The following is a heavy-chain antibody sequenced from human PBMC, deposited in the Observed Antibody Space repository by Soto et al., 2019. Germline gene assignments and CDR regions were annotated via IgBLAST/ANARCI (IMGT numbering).Heavy chain of an antibody. Sequence: PSETLSLTCTVSGASISSYYWSWIRQPPGKGLEWIGSLFYSGSSNYNPSLKSRVTMSVDTSKNQFSLKLSSVTAADTAVYYCAREDCNSVICSSGGLDVWGRGTTVTVSS. CDR1: GASISSYY. D-gene: IGHD2-2*01. CDR3: AREDCNSVICSSGGLDV. V-gene: IGHV4-59*01. CDR2: LFYSGSS. J-gene: IGHJ6*02.